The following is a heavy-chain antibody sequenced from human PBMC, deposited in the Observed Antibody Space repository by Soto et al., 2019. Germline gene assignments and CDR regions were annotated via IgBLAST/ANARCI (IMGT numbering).Heavy chain of an antibody. J-gene: IGHJ4*02. Sequence: PSETLSLTCTVSGGSISSFYWSWIRQSPGKGLEWIGYISYTGSTNYNPSLKSRVTISLDTSKNQFSLKLNSVTAADMAVYYCATWGASGYDHGLYWGQGTLVTVSS. D-gene: IGHD5-12*01. CDR2: ISYTGST. CDR1: GGSISSFY. V-gene: IGHV4-59*01. CDR3: ATWGASGYDHGLY.